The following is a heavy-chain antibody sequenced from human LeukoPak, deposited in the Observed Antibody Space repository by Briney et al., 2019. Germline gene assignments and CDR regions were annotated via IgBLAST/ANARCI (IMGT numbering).Heavy chain of an antibody. V-gene: IGHV4-34*01. J-gene: IGHJ4*02. Sequence: SETLSLTCAVYGGSFTNYYWSWIRQPPGKGLEWIGEINHSGNTKYNPSLKSRVTISIDTSKNQLSLKLSSVTAADTAVYYCARGPHIWFGDAPLDYWGQGTLVTVSS. CDR1: GGSFTNYY. D-gene: IGHD3-10*01. CDR3: ARGPHIWFGDAPLDY. CDR2: INHSGNT.